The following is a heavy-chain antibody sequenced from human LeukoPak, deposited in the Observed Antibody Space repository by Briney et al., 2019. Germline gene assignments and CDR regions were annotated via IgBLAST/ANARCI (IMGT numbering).Heavy chain of an antibody. CDR2: ISYYGSKK. Sequence: GGSLRLSCAASGFTFSTYALHWVRQAPGKGLEWVAVISYYGSKKYYADSVKGRFTISRDSSKNTLYLQMNSLRADDTAVYYCARNEGSMVRGVITLGSWGQGTLVTVSS. CDR1: GFTFSTYA. V-gene: IGHV3-30-3*01. D-gene: IGHD3-10*01. J-gene: IGHJ4*02. CDR3: ARNEGSMVRGVITLGS.